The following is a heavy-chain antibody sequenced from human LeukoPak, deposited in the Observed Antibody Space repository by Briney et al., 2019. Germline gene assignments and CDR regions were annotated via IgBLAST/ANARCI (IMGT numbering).Heavy chain of an antibody. Sequence: GGSLRLSCATSGLTFRTTWMHWVRQAPGKGLMWVSRMNGEGTTIDYAGSVKGRFTVSRDYAKNTLFLQMNNLRTEDTALYFCATARNFRFEYWGQGSLVIVSA. J-gene: IGHJ4*02. CDR1: GLTFRTTW. V-gene: IGHV3-74*01. D-gene: IGHD1-7*01. CDR2: MNGEGTTI. CDR3: ATARNFRFEY.